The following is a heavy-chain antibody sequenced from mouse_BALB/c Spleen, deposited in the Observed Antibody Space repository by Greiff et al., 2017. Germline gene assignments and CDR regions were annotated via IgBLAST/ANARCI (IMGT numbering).Heavy chain of an antibody. D-gene: IGHD2-14*01. CDR1: GFTFSSYT. J-gene: IGHJ4*01. CDR3: TRDRYDGPLDYAMDY. Sequence: EVKLMESGGGLVKPGGSLKLSCAASGFTFSSYTMSWVRQTPEKRLEWVATISSGGSYTYYPDSVKGRFTISRDNAKNTLYLQMSSLKSEDTAMYYCTRDRYDGPLDYAMDYWGQGTSVTVSS. CDR2: ISSGGSYT. V-gene: IGHV5-6-4*01.